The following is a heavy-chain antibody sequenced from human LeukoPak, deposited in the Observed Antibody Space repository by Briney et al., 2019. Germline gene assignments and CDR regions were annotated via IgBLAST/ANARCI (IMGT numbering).Heavy chain of an antibody. Sequence: GGSLRLSCAASGFTFSSYAMHWVRQAPGKGLEWVAVISYDGSNKYYADSVKGRFTISRDNSKNTLYLQMNSLRAEDTAVYYCAKDWATTVVSVWGQGTLVTVSS. D-gene: IGHD4-23*01. CDR2: ISYDGSNK. V-gene: IGHV3-30*04. J-gene: IGHJ4*02. CDR1: GFTFSSYA. CDR3: AKDWATTVVSV.